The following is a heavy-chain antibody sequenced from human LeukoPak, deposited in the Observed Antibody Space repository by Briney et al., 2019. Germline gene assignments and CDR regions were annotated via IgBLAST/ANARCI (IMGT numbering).Heavy chain of an antibody. V-gene: IGHV4-4*07. J-gene: IGHJ6*03. Sequence: SETLSLTCTVSGGSISIYYWNWIRQPAGKGLEWIGRIFTSGITNYNPSLKSRVTMSVDTSKNQFSLNLSSVIAADTAIYYRARETSGTYYNPLGYMDVWGKGTTVTVSS. CDR1: GGSISIYY. D-gene: IGHD3-10*01. CDR2: IFTSGIT. CDR3: ARETSGTYYNPLGYMDV.